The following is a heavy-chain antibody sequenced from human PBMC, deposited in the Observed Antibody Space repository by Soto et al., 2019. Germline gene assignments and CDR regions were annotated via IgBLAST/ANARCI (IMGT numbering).Heavy chain of an antibody. CDR3: ARIQIGQRYYYYAMDV. D-gene: IGHD1-1*01. CDR2: IYYSRRT. V-gene: IGHV4-30-4*01. CDR1: GGSISSGDYF. Sequence: SETLSLTCAVSGGSISSGDYFWSWIRQPPGKGLEWIGYIYYSRRTYYNPSLKSRATTSVDTSKNQFSLELSSVSVADTAVYYCARIQIGQRYYYYAMDVWGQGTTVTVSS. J-gene: IGHJ6*02.